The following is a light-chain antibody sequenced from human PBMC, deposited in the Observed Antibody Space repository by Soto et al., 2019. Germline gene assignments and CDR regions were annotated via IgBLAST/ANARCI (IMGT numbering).Light chain of an antibody. Sequence: EIVLTQSPGTLSLSPGERATLSCRAGQSVSSSYLAWYQQKPGQAPRLLIYGASSRATGIPDRFSASGSGTDFTLTISRLEPEDFAVYYCQQLGTFGQGTKVEIK. J-gene: IGKJ1*01. CDR2: GAS. CDR1: QSVSSSY. CDR3: QQLGT. V-gene: IGKV3-20*01.